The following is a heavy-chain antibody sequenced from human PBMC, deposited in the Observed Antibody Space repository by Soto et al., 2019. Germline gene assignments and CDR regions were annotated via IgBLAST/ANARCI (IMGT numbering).Heavy chain of an antibody. CDR3: AKDDGLRTG. CDR1: GFTFISYA. D-gene: IGHD3-9*01. J-gene: IGHJ4*02. CDR2: ISGSGGST. Sequence: GGSLRHSCASSGFTFISYAMSWVRQAPGKGLEWVSAISGSGGSTYYADSVKGRFTISRDNSKNTLYLQMNSLRAEDTAVYYCAKDDGLRTGWGQGTLVTVSS. V-gene: IGHV3-23*01.